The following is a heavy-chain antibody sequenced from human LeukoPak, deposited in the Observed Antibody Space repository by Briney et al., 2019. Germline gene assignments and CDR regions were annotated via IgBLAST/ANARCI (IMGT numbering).Heavy chain of an antibody. CDR3: GVGATTDDAFDI. D-gene: IGHD1-26*01. Sequence: SETLSLTCAVDGGSFSGYYWSWIRQPPGKGLEWIGEINHSGSTNYNPSLKSRVTISVDTSKNQFSLKLSSVTAADTAVYYCGVGATTDDAFDIWGQGTMVTVSS. V-gene: IGHV4-34*01. CDR2: INHSGST. J-gene: IGHJ3*02. CDR1: GGSFSGYY.